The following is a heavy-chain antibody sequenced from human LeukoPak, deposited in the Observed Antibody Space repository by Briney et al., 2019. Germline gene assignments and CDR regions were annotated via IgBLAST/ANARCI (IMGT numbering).Heavy chain of an antibody. CDR3: ARVSVHRAVAATTRPSPSEFDY. D-gene: IGHD2-15*01. J-gene: IGHJ4*02. CDR1: GGSISSGGYY. Sequence: SETLSLTCTVSGGSISSGGYYWSWIRQHPGKGLEWIGYIYRRGSTYYNPSLKSRVTISVDTSKNQFSLKLSSVTAADTAVYYCARVSVHRAVAATTRPSPSEFDYWGQGTLVTVSS. V-gene: IGHV4-31*03. CDR2: IYRRGST.